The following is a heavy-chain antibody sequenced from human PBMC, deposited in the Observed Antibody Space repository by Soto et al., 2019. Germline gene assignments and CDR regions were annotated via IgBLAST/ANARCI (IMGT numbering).Heavy chain of an antibody. CDR3: AKAQYTGISKTLDY. D-gene: IGHD1-26*01. Sequence: EVHLLESGGGLVQPGGSLRLSCVASGFTFSSYTMYWVRQVPGKGLEWVSDISESGAITHYADSVKGRFTISRDDPKSTLYLQMNTLRGDDTAVDYCAKAQYTGISKTLDYWGQGTLVTVST. J-gene: IGHJ4*02. CDR2: ISESGAIT. V-gene: IGHV3-23*01. CDR1: GFTFSSYT.